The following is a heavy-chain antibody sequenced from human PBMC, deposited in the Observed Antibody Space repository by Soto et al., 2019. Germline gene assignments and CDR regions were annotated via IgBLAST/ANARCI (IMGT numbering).Heavy chain of an antibody. CDR3: ARDSFYCGGRYCYHYSFYMDV. V-gene: IGHV1-3*01. D-gene: IGHD2-21*01. J-gene: IGHJ6*03. CDR1: GYNFSSHD. CDR2: INAGNGNT. Sequence: QVHLVQAGAEVRKPGASVQVSCKASGYNFSSHDIHWVRQAPGQGLEWMGWINAGNGNTRYSQKLQDRITITRDASASKAYMELSSLRSEDTAIYYCARDSFYCGGRYCYHYSFYMDVWGKGTTVTVSS.